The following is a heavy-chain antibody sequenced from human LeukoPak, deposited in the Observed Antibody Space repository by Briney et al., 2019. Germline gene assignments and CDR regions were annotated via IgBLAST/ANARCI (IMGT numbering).Heavy chain of an antibody. CDR3: ARDPDPYGSGGFDS. V-gene: IGHV4-39*07. CDR2: IYYSGST. Sequence: PSETLSLTCTVSGGSISSSSYYWGWIRQPPGKGLEWIGSIYYSGSTYYNPSLKSRVTMSVDTSKNHFFLKLSSVTAADTAVYYCARDPDPYGSGGFDSWGQGTLVTVSS. CDR1: GGSISSSSYY. J-gene: IGHJ4*02. D-gene: IGHD3-10*01.